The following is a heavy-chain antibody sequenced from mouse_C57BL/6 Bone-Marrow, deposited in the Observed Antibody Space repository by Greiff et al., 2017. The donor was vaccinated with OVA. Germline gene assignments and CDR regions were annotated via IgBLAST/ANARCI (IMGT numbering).Heavy chain of an antibody. J-gene: IGHJ2*01. CDR1: GFSLTSYA. CDR3: ARNPPSNWFYYFDY. CDR2: IWTGGGT. D-gene: IGHD4-1*01. V-gene: IGHV2-9-1*01. Sequence: VHLVESGPGLVAPSQSLSITCTVSGFSLTSYAISWVRQPPGKGLEWLGVIWTGGGTNYNSALKSRLSISKDNSKSQVFLKMNSLQTDDTARYYCARNPPSNWFYYFDYWGQGTTLTVSS.